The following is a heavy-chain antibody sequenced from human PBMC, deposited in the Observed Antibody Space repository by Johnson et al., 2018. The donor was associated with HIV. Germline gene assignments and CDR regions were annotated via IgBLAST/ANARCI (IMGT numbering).Heavy chain of an antibody. CDR2: ISFDGSHK. CDR1: GFTFSSYP. V-gene: IGHV3-30*04. CDR3: AREARIGNTDDAFDM. D-gene: IGHD1-1*01. Sequence: QVQLVESGGGVVQPGRSLRLSCVASGFTFSSYPMHWVRQAPGKGLDWVAVISFDGSHKDYADSVKGRFTVSRDNSKNTLYLQMNSLRAEDTAVYYCAREARIGNTDDAFDMWGQGTMVTVSS. J-gene: IGHJ3*02.